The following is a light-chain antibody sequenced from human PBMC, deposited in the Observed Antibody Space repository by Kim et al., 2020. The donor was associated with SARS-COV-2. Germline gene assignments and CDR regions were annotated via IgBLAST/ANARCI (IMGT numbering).Light chain of an antibody. CDR1: QSISNN. CDR3: QHYNGYPLT. CDR2: KAS. V-gene: IGKV1-5*03. J-gene: IGKJ4*01. Sequence: DIQMTQSPSTLSASVGTRVTITCRASQSISNNLAWYQQKPGKAPKVLIYKASSLESGVPSRFSRSGSGTEFTLTISSLQPDDFATYYCQHYNGYPLTFGGGTKVDIK.